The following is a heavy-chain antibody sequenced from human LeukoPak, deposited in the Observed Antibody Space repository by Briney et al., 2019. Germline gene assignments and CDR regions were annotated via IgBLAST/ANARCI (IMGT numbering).Heavy chain of an antibody. Sequence: SETLSHTCTVSDGSISNYYWSWIRQPPGKELEWIGYIYYSGTTNYNPSLKSRVTISVDTSKNQFSLKLSSVTAADTAMYYCARSPFNSAFDSRAQGMLVTVSS. CDR1: DGSISNYY. CDR2: IYYSGTT. J-gene: IGHJ4*02. V-gene: IGHV4-59*01. CDR3: ARSPFNSAFDS. D-gene: IGHD3-10*01.